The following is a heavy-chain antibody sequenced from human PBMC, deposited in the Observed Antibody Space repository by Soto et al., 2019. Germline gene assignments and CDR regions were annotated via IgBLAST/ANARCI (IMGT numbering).Heavy chain of an antibody. J-gene: IGHJ4*02. V-gene: IGHV1-18*01. D-gene: IGHD4-17*01. CDR2: ISAYSGYT. Sequence: QVQLVQSGAEVKKPGASVKVSCKASGYTFTSYTISWVRQAPGQGLEWMGWISAYSGYTKYPQNFQGRVTMTTDTSTSTAYMELRSLRSDDTAVYYCARDWNSGDYHPLEYWGQGTLVTVSS. CDR1: GYTFTSYT. CDR3: ARDWNSGDYHPLEY.